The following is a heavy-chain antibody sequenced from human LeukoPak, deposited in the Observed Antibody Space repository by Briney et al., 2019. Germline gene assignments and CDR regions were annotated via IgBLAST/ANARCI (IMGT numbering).Heavy chain of an antibody. J-gene: IGHJ3*02. V-gene: IGHV5-51*01. CDR3: ARQRRNGGIAASNDAFDI. CDR1: GYSFTSYW. Sequence: GESLKISCKGSGYSFTSYWIGWVRQMPGKGLEWTGIIYPGDSDTRYSPSFQGQVTISADKSISTAYLQWSSLKASDTAMYYCARQRRNGGIAASNDAFDIWGQGTMVTVSS. D-gene: IGHD6-13*01. CDR2: IYPGDSDT.